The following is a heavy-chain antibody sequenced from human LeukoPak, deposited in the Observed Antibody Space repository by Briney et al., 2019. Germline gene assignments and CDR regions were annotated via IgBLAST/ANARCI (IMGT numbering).Heavy chain of an antibody. D-gene: IGHD3-22*01. J-gene: IGHJ4*02. CDR2: ISSSGDTI. Sequence: GGSLRLSCSASGFTFTNYDMKRVRQAPGKGLEWVSYISSSGDTIYYADSVKGRFTISRDNAKNSLYLQMNSLRAEDTAVYYCARKYYYHSSPIDSWGQGTLVTVSS. V-gene: IGHV3-48*03. CDR1: GFTFTNYD. CDR3: ARKYYYHSSPIDS.